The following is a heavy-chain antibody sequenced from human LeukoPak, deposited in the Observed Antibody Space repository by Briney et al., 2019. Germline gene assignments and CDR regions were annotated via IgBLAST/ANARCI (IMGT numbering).Heavy chain of an antibody. J-gene: IGHJ4*02. Sequence: SETLPPTCTVSGGSISSSSHYWGWIRQPPGKGLEWIGEINHSGSTNYNPSLKSRVTISVDTSKNQFSLKLSSVTAADTAVYYCARVRGRGYSYGPKNYFDYWGQGTLVTVSS. V-gene: IGHV4-39*07. CDR3: ARVRGRGYSYGPKNYFDY. CDR2: INHSGST. CDR1: GGSISSSSHY. D-gene: IGHD5-18*01.